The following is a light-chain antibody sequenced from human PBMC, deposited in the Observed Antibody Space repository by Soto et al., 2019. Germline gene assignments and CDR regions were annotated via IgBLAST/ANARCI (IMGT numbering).Light chain of an antibody. J-gene: IGLJ2*01. Sequence: QPVLTQPSSLSASPGASASLTCTLRSGINVGTYRIYWYQQKPGSPPQYLLRYKSDSDKQQGSGVPSRFPGSKDASANAGILLISGLQSEDEADYYCMIWHSSAVVFGGGTKVTVL. CDR3: MIWHSSAVV. V-gene: IGLV5-45*02. CDR1: SGINVGTYR. CDR2: YKSDSDK.